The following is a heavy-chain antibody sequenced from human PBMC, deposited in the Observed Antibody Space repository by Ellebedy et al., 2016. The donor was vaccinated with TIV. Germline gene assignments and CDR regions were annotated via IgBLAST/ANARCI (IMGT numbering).Heavy chain of an antibody. J-gene: IGHJ2*01. CDR3: ARNVLIFTFDKWYSDL. CDR1: GGSISSGPYY. D-gene: IGHD3/OR15-3a*01. Sequence: SETLSLTCTASGGSISSGPYYWGWVRQPPGKGLEWVGTIYYSGNTYYNPSLKSPVSISVDTSKNQFSLEPNSVTAADTAVYYWARNVLIFTFDKWYSDLWGRGTLVTVSS. CDR2: IYYSGNT. V-gene: IGHV4-39*01.